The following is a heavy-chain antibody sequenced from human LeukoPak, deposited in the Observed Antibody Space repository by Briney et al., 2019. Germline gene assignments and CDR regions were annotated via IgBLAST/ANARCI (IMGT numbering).Heavy chain of an antibody. V-gene: IGHV4-34*01. CDR1: GGSLSGYY. J-gene: IGHJ4*02. Sequence: SQTLSLTCAVYGGSLSGYYWSWIRQPPGKGREWVGEINQSGSTKYNPSLKSPVTISVDTSKNQFSLKLSSVTAADTAVYYCASRSGYYDSSGSYYFDYWGQGTLVTVSS. D-gene: IGHD3-22*01. CDR2: INQSGST. CDR3: ASRSGYYDSSGSYYFDY.